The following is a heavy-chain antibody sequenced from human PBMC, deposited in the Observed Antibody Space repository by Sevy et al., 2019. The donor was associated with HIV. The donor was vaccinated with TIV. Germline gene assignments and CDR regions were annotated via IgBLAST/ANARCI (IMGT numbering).Heavy chain of an antibody. CDR3: TTEGAD. J-gene: IGHJ1*01. V-gene: IGHV3-15*01. Sequence: GGSLRLSCAASGFSFSDAWLSWVRQVPGKGLEWVGRVRSKGDGGTAEYAAPVKGRFTIARDDSKNTMYEQMNNLKNEDTGIYYCTTEGADWGQGTLVTVSS. CDR1: GFSFSDAW. CDR2: VRSKGDGGTA.